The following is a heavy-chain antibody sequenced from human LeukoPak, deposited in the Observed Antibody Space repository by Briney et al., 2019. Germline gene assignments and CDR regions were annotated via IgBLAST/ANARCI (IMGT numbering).Heavy chain of an antibody. CDR2: ISSSSSYI. CDR3: AWLFYYYMDV. J-gene: IGHJ6*03. V-gene: IGHV3-21*04. Sequence: PGGSLRLSCAASGFTFSSYSMNWVRQAPGRGLEWVSSISSSSSYIYYADPVKGRFTISRDNAKNSLYLQMNDLRVEDTGVYYCAWLFYYYMDVWGKGTTVIVSS. D-gene: IGHD3-3*01. CDR1: GFTFSSYS.